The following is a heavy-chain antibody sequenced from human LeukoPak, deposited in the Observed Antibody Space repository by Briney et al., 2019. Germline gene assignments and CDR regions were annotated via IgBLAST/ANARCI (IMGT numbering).Heavy chain of an antibody. J-gene: IGHJ4*02. D-gene: IGHD6-13*01. CDR1: GFTFSSYE. V-gene: IGHV3-48*03. CDR3: ARDRSLEPYSSSRGFDY. Sequence: GGSLRLSCAASGFTFSSYEMNWVRQAPGKGLEWDSYISSSGSTIYYADSVKGRFTISRDNAKNSLYLQMNSLRAEDTAVYYCARDRSLEPYSSSRGFDYWGQGTLVTVSS. CDR2: ISSSGSTI.